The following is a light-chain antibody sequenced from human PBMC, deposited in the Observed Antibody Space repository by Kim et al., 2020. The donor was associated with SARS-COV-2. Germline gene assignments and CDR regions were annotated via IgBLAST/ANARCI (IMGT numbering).Light chain of an antibody. CDR1: ESISDN. CDR2: GAS. J-gene: IGKJ4*01. V-gene: IGKV3D-15*01. Sequence: SPGERATHSRRATESISDNLAWYQQKPGQAPRLLIYGASTRATGIPARFRGSGSGTEFTLIITTLQSEDFAMYYCQQYKIWPPLTFGGGTKVDIK. CDR3: QQYKIWPPLT.